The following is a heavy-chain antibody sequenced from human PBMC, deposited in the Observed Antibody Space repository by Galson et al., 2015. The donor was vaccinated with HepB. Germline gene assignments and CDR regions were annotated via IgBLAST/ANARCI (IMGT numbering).Heavy chain of an antibody. V-gene: IGHV1-18*01. J-gene: IGHJ4*02. CDR2: ISTYNVNT. CDR1: GYTFTSSG. D-gene: IGHD3-22*01. Sequence: SVKVSCKASGYTFTSSGITWVRQAPGHGLEWMGWISTYNVNTDYAQNFQGRVTMTTDTSTSTAYVELRSLRSDDTAVYYCATATSGYYYDYWGQGTLVTVSS. CDR3: ATATSGYYYDY.